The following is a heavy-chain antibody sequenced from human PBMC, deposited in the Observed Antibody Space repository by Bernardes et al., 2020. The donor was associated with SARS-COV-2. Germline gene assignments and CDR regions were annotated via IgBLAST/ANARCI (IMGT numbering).Heavy chain of an antibody. CDR2: INHSGST. CDR3: ATSYDFWSGYARPAFDI. D-gene: IGHD3-3*01. V-gene: IGHV4-34*01. Sequence: SETLSLTCAVYGGSFSGYYWSWIRQPPGKGLEWIGEINHSGSTNYNPSLKSRVTISVDTSKNQFSLKLSSVTAADTAVYYCATSYDFWSGYARPAFDIWGEGTMGTDSS. J-gene: IGHJ3*02. CDR1: GGSFSGYY.